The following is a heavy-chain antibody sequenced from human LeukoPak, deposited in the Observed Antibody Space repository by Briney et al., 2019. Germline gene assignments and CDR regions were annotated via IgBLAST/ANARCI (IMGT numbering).Heavy chain of an antibody. CDR2: INPSGGST. Sequence: ASVKVPCKASGYTFTSYYMHWVRQAPGQGLEWMGIINPSGGSTSYAQKFQGRVTMTRDTSTSTVYMELSSLRSEDTAVYYCARNNVVTPFDYWGQGTLVTVSS. D-gene: IGHD4-23*01. J-gene: IGHJ4*02. V-gene: IGHV1-46*01. CDR1: GYTFTSYY. CDR3: ARNNVVTPFDY.